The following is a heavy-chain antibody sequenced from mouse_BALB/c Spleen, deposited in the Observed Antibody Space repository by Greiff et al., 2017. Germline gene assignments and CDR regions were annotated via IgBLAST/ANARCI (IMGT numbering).Heavy chain of an antibody. V-gene: IGHV2-2*02. CDR2: IWSGGST. J-gene: IGHJ4*01. CDR3: ARRGVHPGYAMDY. Sequence: VQLVESGPGLVQPSQSLSITCTVSGFSLTSYGVHWVRQSPGKGLEWLGVIWSGGSTDYNAAFISRLSISKDNSKSQVFFKMNSLQANDTAIYYCARRGVHPGYAMDYWGEGTSVTGSS. CDR1: GFSLTSYG.